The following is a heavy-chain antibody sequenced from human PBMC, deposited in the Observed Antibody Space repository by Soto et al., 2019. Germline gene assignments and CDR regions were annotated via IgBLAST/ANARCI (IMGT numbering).Heavy chain of an antibody. Sequence: QVQLKQWGAGLLKPSETLSLTCAVYDGSFSGYYWSWIRQPPGKGLEWIGEINHSGSTNYIPSLKSRVTISVDTSKNQFSLNLSSVTAADTAVYYCARGRPSCSGGSCVVGYFDYWGQGTLVTVSS. CDR1: DGSFSGYY. CDR2: INHSGST. J-gene: IGHJ4*02. D-gene: IGHD2-15*01. CDR3: ARGRPSCSGGSCVVGYFDY. V-gene: IGHV4-34*01.